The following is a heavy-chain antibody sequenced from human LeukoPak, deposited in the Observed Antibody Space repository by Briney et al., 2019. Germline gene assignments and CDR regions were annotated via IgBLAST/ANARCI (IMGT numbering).Heavy chain of an antibody. J-gene: IGHJ6*03. D-gene: IGHD1-26*01. CDR3: AKDAQWELLSYYYYMDV. CDR2: ISYDGSNK. Sequence: GGSLRLSCAASGFTFSSYGMHWVRQAPGKGLEWVAVISYDGSNKYYADSVKGRFTISRDNSKNTLYLQMNSLRAEDTAVYYCAKDAQWELLSYYYYMDVWGKGTTVTVS. V-gene: IGHV3-30*18. CDR1: GFTFSSYG.